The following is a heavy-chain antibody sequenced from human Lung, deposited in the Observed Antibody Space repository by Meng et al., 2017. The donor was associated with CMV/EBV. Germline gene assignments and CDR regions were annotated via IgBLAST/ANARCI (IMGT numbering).Heavy chain of an antibody. V-gene: IGHV4-39*01. Sequence: QLHLQEWGPGLVKPSETLSLTCTVSGGSISSSSYYWAWIRQPPGGGLEWIGSVVYSGTTYYTSSLKSRVSISVDTSKNQFSLKLSSVTAADTAVYYCARHHHSPTFDYWGQGTLVTVSS. D-gene: IGHD1-14*01. CDR2: VVYSGTT. CDR1: GGSISSSSYY. CDR3: ARHHHSPTFDY. J-gene: IGHJ4*02.